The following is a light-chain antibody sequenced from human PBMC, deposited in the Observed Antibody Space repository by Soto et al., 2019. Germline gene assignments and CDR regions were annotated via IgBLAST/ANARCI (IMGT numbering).Light chain of an antibody. J-gene: IGLJ1*01. CDR3: SSYTSSTTPYV. CDR1: SSDVGGYNY. V-gene: IGLV2-14*01. Sequence: QSALTQPASVSGSPGQSITISCTGTSSDVGGYNYVSWFQHHPGKAPKLLIYEVSHRPSGVSNRFSGSKSGNTASLTISGLKAEDEADYHCSSYTSSTTPYVFGTGTKVTVL. CDR2: EVS.